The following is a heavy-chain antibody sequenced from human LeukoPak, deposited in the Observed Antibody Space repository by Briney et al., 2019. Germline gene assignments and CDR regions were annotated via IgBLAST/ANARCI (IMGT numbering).Heavy chain of an antibody. D-gene: IGHD6-13*01. V-gene: IGHV4-4*07. Sequence: SETLSLTCTVSGGSISSYDWSWRRQPAGKGMEWIGRIYTRGSTNYNPSLKSRGSMSVDTSKKQFSLKLSSVTPADTAVYYCARLSSSWYQDWYFDLWGRGTLVTVSS. J-gene: IGHJ2*01. CDR3: ARLSSSWYQDWYFDL. CDR1: GGSISSYD. CDR2: IYTRGST.